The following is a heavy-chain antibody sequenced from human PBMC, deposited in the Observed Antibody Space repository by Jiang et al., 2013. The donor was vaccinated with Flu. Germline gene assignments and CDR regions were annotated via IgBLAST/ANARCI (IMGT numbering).Heavy chain of an antibody. J-gene: IGHJ4*02. CDR1: GGSISSYY. V-gene: IGHV4-59*12. CDR2: IYYSGST. Sequence: LLKPSETLSLTCTVSGGSISSYYWSWIRQPPGKGLEWIGYIYYSGSTNYNPSLKSRVTISVDTSKNQFSLKLSSVTAADTAVYYCARGRGGWSPLTSDYWGQGTLVTVSS. D-gene: IGHD6-19*01. CDR3: ARGRGGWSPLTSDY.